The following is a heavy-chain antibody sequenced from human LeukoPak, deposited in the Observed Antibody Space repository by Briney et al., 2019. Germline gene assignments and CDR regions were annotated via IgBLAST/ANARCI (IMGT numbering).Heavy chain of an antibody. CDR2: IYTNENT. J-gene: IGHJ4*02. CDR3: ARAAAAAGGQYFDN. V-gene: IGHV4-4*07. CDR1: GGSISTYY. Sequence: PSETLSLTCTVSGGSISTYYWSWIRQPAGKGLEWIGRIYTNENTNYNPSLRCRVTMSVDTSKNQFSLKLNSVTAADTAVYYCARAAAAAGGQYFDNWGQGTLVAVSS. D-gene: IGHD6-13*01.